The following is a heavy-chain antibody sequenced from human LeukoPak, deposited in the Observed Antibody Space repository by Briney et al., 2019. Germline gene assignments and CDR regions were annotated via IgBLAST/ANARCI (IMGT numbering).Heavy chain of an antibody. CDR1: GFTFSSYE. CDR3: ARVAKSIFDY. J-gene: IGHJ4*02. Sequence: PGGSLRLSCAASGFTFSSYEMNWVRQAPGKGLEWVSYISSSGSTIYYADSVKGRFTISRDNAKNSLYLQMNSLRAEDTAVYYCARVAKSIFDYWGQGTLVTVSS. D-gene: IGHD2-21*01. CDR2: ISSSGSTI. V-gene: IGHV3-48*03.